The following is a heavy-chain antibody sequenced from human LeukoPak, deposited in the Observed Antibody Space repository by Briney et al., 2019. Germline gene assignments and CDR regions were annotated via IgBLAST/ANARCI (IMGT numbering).Heavy chain of an antibody. J-gene: IGHJ4*02. V-gene: IGHV3-64*01. D-gene: IGHD2/OR15-2a*01. CDR1: GFTFSSYA. Sequence: GGSLRLSCAASGFTFSSYAMHWVRQAPGKGLEYVSAISSNGGSTYYANSVKGRFTISRDNAKNSLYLQMNSLRAEDTAVYYCARNMVDYWGQGTLVTVSS. CDR2: ISSNGGST. CDR3: ARNMVDY.